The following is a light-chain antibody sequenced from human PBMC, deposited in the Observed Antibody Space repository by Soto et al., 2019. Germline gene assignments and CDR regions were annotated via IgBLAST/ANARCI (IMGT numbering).Light chain of an antibody. J-gene: IGLJ2*01. CDR3: SSNTGSRTTPVV. V-gene: IGLV2-14*01. Sequence: QSALTQPASVSGSPGQSITISCTGTSSDVGGYNHVAWYQQHPGKAPKLIIYDVSNRPSGVSNRFSGSKSGNTASLTISGRQAEDEADYYCSSNTGSRTTPVVFGGGTKLTVL. CDR1: SSDVGGYNH. CDR2: DVS.